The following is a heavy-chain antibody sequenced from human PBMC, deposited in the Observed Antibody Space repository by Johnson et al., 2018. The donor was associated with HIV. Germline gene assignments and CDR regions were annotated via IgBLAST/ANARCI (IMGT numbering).Heavy chain of an antibody. J-gene: IGHJ3*02. CDR3: ARDWGPDSSSWYGI. CDR1: GFTFSDYY. V-gene: IGHV3-11*04. CDR2: ISSSGSTI. D-gene: IGHD6-13*01. Sequence: QVQLVESGGGLIQPGGSLRLSCAASGFTFSDYYMSWIRQAPGKGLEWVSYISSSGSTIYYADSVKGRFTISRDNSKNTLYLQMNSLRAEDTAVYYCARDWGPDSSSWYGIWGQGTMVTVSS.